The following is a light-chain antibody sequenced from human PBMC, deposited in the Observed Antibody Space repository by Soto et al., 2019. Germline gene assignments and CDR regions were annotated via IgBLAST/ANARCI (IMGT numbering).Light chain of an antibody. CDR3: QQYDNWPWT. Sequence: EIVMTQSPATLSVSPGERATLSCRARQSVSCNFAWYQQKLGQAPRLLIYGVSTRATGIPASFSGSGSGTEFTLTICSLQSEDFAVYYCQQYDNWPWTFGLGTKVDIK. CDR1: QSVSCN. CDR2: GVS. J-gene: IGKJ1*01. V-gene: IGKV3-15*01.